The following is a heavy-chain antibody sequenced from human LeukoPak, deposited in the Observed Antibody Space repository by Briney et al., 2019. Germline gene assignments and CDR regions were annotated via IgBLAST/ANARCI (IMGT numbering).Heavy chain of an antibody. Sequence: ASVKVSCKASGYTFTSYYMHWVRQAPGQGLEWMGIINPSGGSTSYAQKFQGRVTMTRDTSTSTVYMELSSVRSEDTAVYYCARAETGYSSGWYYDYWGQGTLVTVSS. D-gene: IGHD6-19*01. CDR2: INPSGGST. J-gene: IGHJ4*02. CDR3: ARAETGYSSGWYYDY. CDR1: GYTFTSYY. V-gene: IGHV1-46*01.